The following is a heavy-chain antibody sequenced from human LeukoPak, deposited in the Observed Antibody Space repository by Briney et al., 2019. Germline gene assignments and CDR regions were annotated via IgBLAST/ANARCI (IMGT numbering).Heavy chain of an antibody. J-gene: IGHJ4*02. D-gene: IGHD5-18*01. CDR1: GFTFSSYA. Sequence: GSLRLSCAASGFTFSSYATSWVRQAPGKGLEWVSVISGSGGSTYCAASGKGRFTISSDNSKNTRYLQMNSLTAEDTAVYYCAKDQRGYSYRPGDYWGQGTLVTVSS. CDR3: AKDQRGYSYRPGDY. CDR2: ISGSGGST. V-gene: IGHV3-23*01.